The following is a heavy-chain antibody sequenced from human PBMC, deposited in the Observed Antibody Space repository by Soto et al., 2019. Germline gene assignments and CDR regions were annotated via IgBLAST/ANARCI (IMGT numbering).Heavy chain of an antibody. Sequence: QVQLVQSGAEVKKPGASVRISCKASGYSFTRYAMHWVRQVPGQILEWMGWINVGSGNTRYSQNSLDRITLTRHTSTTTTYMELSGLRSEDTAVYYGTRDEDYWGQGTLVTFSS. V-gene: IGHV1-3*01. CDR3: TRDEDY. CDR1: GYSFTRYA. J-gene: IGHJ4*02. CDR2: INVGSGNT.